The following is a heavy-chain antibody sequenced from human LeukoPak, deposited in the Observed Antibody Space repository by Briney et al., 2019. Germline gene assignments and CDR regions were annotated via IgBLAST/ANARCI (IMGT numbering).Heavy chain of an antibody. CDR1: GFTFSSYS. J-gene: IGHJ4*02. CDR2: ISSSSSYI. D-gene: IGHD3-10*01. Sequence: PGGSLRLSCAASGFTFSSYSMNWVRQAPGKGLEWVSSISSSSSYIYYAGSVKGRFTISRDNAKNSLYLQMNSLRAEDTAVYYCARAQPTGKHSDYWGQGTLVTVSS. V-gene: IGHV3-21*01. CDR3: ARAQPTGKHSDY.